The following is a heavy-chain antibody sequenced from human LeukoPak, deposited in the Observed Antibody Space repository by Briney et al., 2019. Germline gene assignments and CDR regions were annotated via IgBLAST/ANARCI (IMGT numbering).Heavy chain of an antibody. CDR2: IYYSGST. CDR1: GGSISSSSYY. D-gene: IGHD6-13*01. Sequence: SETLSLTCTVSGGSISSSSYYWGWIRQPPGKGLEWIGSIYYSGSTYYNPSLKSRVTISVDTSKNQFSLKLSSVTAADTAVYYCSRKLGGSSWYLDYYYYMDVWGKGTTVTVSS. V-gene: IGHV4-39*01. J-gene: IGHJ6*03. CDR3: SRKLGGSSWYLDYYYYMDV.